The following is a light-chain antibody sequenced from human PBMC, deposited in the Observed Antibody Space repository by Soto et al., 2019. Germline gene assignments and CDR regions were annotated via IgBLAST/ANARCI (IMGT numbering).Light chain of an antibody. Sequence: QAVATQSPSASASLGASVKLTCTLSSGHSSYAIAWHQQQPEKGPRYLMMLHSDGSHSKGDGIPDRFSGSSSGAERYLTISSLQSEDEADYYCQTWGTGTWVFGGGTKLTVL. J-gene: IGLJ3*02. CDR1: SGHSSYA. CDR3: QTWGTGTWV. CDR2: LHSDGSH. V-gene: IGLV4-69*01.